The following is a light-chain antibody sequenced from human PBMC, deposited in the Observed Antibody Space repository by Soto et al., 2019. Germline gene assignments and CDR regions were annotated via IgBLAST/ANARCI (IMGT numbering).Light chain of an antibody. Sequence: LTQSPGTLSLSPEGRATLSCRASHSVSRTQLAWYQQKPGQAPRLLMYGASDRATGTPGRFSGSGSGTDFTLTISGLEPEDSAVYYCQQFDDSVTFGQGTRLEIK. CDR1: HSVSRTQ. CDR3: QQFDDSVT. V-gene: IGKV3-20*01. J-gene: IGKJ5*01. CDR2: GAS.